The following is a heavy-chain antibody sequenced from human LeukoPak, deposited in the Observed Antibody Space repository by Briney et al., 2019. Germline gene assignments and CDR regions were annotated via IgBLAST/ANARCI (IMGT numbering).Heavy chain of an antibody. CDR3: IPPAAGLRRTISTGYFQH. D-gene: IGHD2-2*01. V-gene: IGHV3-48*03. CDR1: GLTFSSYD. Sequence: GGSLRLSCAAAGLTFSSYDMYWVRQAPGKGLEWVAYISSSGETIYYAASVKGRFTISRDNANKSLYLRMNSLRVEDTAIYYCIPPAAGLRRTISTGYFQHWGQGALVTVSS. CDR2: ISSSGETI. J-gene: IGHJ1*01.